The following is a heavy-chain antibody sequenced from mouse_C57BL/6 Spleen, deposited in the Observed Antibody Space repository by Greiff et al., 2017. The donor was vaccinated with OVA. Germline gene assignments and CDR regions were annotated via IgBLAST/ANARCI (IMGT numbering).Heavy chain of an antibody. Sequence: QVQLQQSGAELVKPGASVKLSCKASGYTFTEYTIHWVKQRSGQGLEWIGWFYPGSGSIKYNEKFKDKATLTADKSSSTVYMELSSLTSEYSAVYFCTRHEGAYYYGSSYCAMDYWGQGTSVTVSS. J-gene: IGHJ4*01. D-gene: IGHD1-1*01. CDR3: TRHEGAYYYGSSYCAMDY. V-gene: IGHV1-62-2*01. CDR1: GYTFTEYT. CDR2: FYPGSGSI.